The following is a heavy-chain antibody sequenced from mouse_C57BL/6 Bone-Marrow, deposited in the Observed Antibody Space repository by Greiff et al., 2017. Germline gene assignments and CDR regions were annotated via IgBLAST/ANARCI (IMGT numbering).Heavy chain of an antibody. Sequence: VQLQQSGAELARPGASVKLSCKASGYTFTSYGLSWVKQRTGQGLEWIGEIYPRSGNNYYNEKFKGKATLTADTSSSTAYMELRSLTSEDSAVYFCARRYYGSSYAMDYWGQGTSVTVSS. J-gene: IGHJ4*01. CDR2: IYPRSGNN. CDR3: ARRYYGSSYAMDY. D-gene: IGHD1-1*01. CDR1: GYTFTSYG. V-gene: IGHV1-81*01.